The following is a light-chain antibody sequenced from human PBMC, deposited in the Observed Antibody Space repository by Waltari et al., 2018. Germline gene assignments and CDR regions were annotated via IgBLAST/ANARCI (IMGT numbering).Light chain of an antibody. V-gene: IGKV1-39*01. CDR2: TAS. J-gene: IGKJ4*01. CDR3: QQSYTSPLT. Sequence: DIPMTQSPFSLSASVGDRVTISCRASQSIINYLNWYQQKPGKAPELLIYTASTLQSGVPSRFSGSGFGADFTLTISSLQPEDFAAYYCQQSYTSPLTFGGGTNVEIK. CDR1: QSIINY.